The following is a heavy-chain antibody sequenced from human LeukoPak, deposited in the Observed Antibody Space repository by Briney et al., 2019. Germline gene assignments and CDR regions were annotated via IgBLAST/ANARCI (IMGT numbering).Heavy chain of an antibody. CDR2: ISSSSSYI. V-gene: IGHV3-21*01. CDR3: ARAFGVYSSGWYGGY. CDR1: GFTFSSYG. Sequence: GGSLRLSCAASGFTFSSYGMSWLRQAPGKGLEWVSSISSSSSYIYYADSVKGPFTISRDNAKNSLYLQMNSLRAEDTAVYYCARAFGVYSSGWYGGYWGQGTLFTVSS. D-gene: IGHD6-19*01. J-gene: IGHJ4*02.